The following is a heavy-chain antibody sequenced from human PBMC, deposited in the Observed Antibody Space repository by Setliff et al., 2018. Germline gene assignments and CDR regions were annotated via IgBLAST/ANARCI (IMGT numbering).Heavy chain of an antibody. CDR3: ARSPRPPTSLDYVDV. J-gene: IGHJ6*03. D-gene: IGHD2-2*01. V-gene: IGHV3-74*01. CDR1: GFTLSRFW. CDR2: LHPNGITT. Sequence: PVESLQISCVTSGFTLSRFWMHWVRQVPGKGLVWVSRLHPNGITTRYADSVKGRFTIYRDMAENTLYLQMNSLRAEDTAVYYCARSPRPPTSLDYVDVWGEGTMVTVSS.